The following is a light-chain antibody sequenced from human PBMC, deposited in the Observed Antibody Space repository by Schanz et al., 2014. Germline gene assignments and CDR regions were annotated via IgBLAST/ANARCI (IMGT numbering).Light chain of an antibody. CDR1: SSDVGTYDY. Sequence: QSALTQPASVSGSPGQSITISCTGTSSDVGTYDYVSWYQLHPGKAPQLMIYDVTSRPSGVSNRFSGAKSGNTASLTISGLQAEDEADYYCNSYTSTNTLNVFGSGTKLTVL. CDR3: NSYTSTNTLNV. V-gene: IGLV2-14*03. J-gene: IGLJ1*01. CDR2: DVT.